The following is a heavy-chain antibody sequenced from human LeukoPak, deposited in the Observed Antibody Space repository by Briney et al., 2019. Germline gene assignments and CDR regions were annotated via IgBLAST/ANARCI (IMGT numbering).Heavy chain of an antibody. CDR2: IYYSGST. CDR1: GGSISSYY. CDR3: AGQQLAFDY. Sequence: SETLFLTCTVSGGSISSYYWSWIRQPPGKGLEWIGYIYYSGSTSYNPSLKSRVTISVDTSKNQFSLKLSSVTAADTAVYYCAGQQLAFDYWGQGTLVTVSS. V-gene: IGHV4-59*01. D-gene: IGHD6-13*01. J-gene: IGHJ4*02.